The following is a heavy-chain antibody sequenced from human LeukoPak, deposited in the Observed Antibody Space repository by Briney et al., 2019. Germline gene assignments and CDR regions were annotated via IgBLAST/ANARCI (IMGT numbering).Heavy chain of an antibody. J-gene: IGHJ6*03. Sequence: GSSLRLSCAASGFTFSRNVMHWVHQAPGKGLEWVALISYDANNKFYADSVQGRFTISRDNSRNTLYLQMNSLRGEDAAVYSCARGGIPTGPYYYFYYMDVWGKGTAVTVSS. V-gene: IGHV3-30*01. CDR2: ISYDANNK. CDR1: GFTFSRNV. D-gene: IGHD3-10*01. CDR3: ARGGIPTGPYYYFYYMDV.